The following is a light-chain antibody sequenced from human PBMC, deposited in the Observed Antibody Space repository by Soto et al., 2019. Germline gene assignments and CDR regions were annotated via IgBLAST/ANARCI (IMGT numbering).Light chain of an antibody. CDR1: QSFTSGY. Sequence: EIVLTQSPGTLSLSPGERATVSCRASQSFTSGYLAWYQQRPGQAPRLLIYGTSNRATDIPDRFSGSGSGTDFTLSIHKLEPEDFAVYYCQQYGKSPRTFGQGTKVDI. V-gene: IGKV3-20*01. J-gene: IGKJ2*01. CDR2: GTS. CDR3: QQYGKSPRT.